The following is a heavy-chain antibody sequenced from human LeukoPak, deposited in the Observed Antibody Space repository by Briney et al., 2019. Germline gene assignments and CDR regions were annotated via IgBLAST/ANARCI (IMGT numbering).Heavy chain of an antibody. V-gene: IGHV3-53*01. D-gene: IGHD1-14*01. CDR2: LYSGGTT. CDR1: GFSFSSNY. Sequence: GGSLRLSCAASGFSFSSNYMSWVRQAPGKGLEWVSALYSGGTTYYSDSVKGRFTISSDNSKNTLCLQMNSLRAEDTALYYCAKQVGPSTTFDIWGLGTMVTVSS. CDR3: AKQVGPSTTFDI. J-gene: IGHJ3*02.